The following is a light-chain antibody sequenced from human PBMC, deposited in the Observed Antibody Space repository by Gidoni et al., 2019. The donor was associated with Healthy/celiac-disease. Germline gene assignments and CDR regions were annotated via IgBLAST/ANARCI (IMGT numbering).Light chain of an antibody. V-gene: IGKV3-15*01. J-gene: IGKJ1*01. CDR3: QQYSNWPPRT. CDR2: CAS. CDR1: QSVISN. Sequence: EIVMTHSPPTLPVAPGERATLSCRASQSVISNLAWYQQKPGQAPRLLIYCASTSATGSPARFSGSGSGTEVTLTISSRQSEDVAVYYCQQYSNWPPRTFGQGTKVEIK.